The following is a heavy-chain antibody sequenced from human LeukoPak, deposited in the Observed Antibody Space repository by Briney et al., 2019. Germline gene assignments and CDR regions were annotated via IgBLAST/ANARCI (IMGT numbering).Heavy chain of an antibody. CDR3: VKDREVQLELGPSDAFDI. CDR1: GFTFSSSTFGSYT. CDR2: ISSNGGST. Sequence: GESLRLSCATSGFTFSSSTFGSYTMNWVRQAPGKGLEYVSAISSNGGSTYYADSVKGRFTISRDNSKNTLYLQMSSLRAEDTAVYYCVKDREVQLELGPSDAFDIWGQGTMVTVSS. D-gene: IGHD1-1*01. V-gene: IGHV3-64D*09. J-gene: IGHJ3*02.